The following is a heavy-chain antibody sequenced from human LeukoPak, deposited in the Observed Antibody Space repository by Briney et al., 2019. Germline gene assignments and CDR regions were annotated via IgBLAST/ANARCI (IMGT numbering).Heavy chain of an antibody. D-gene: IGHD1-1*01. CDR3: AVNSTKHTFDI. CDR1: GGSMSPFY. J-gene: IGHJ3*02. CDR2: IYYSGGT. V-gene: IGHV4-59*08. Sequence: SETLSLTCTVSGGSMSPFYLSWIRQSPGKGLEWIGSIYYSGGTNYNPSLKSRVTISVDTSKNQFSLELSSVTAADTAVYYCAVNSTKHTFDIWGQGTMVTVSS.